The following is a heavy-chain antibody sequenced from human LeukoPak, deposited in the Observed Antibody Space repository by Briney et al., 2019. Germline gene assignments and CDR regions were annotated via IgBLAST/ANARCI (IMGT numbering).Heavy chain of an antibody. CDR1: GFAFSSYW. CDR2: ISGSGDST. D-gene: IGHD3-3*01. CDR3: AWGGSGYYAY. Sequence: GGSLRLSCAASGFAFSSYWMSWFRQAPGKGLEWVSVISGSGDSTYYADSVKGRFTISRDNSKNTLYLQMNSLRADDTAVYYCAWGGSGYYAYWGQGTLVTVSS. J-gene: IGHJ4*02. V-gene: IGHV3-23*01.